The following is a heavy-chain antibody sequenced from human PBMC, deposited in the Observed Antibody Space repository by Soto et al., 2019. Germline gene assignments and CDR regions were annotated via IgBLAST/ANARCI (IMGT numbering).Heavy chain of an antibody. CDR2: ISGSGGST. CDR1: GFTFSSYA. D-gene: IGHD2-15*01. J-gene: IGHJ4*02. V-gene: IGHV3-23*01. CDR3: AGERGGYCSGGSCSTYRPQTNRKNPEAFDY. Sequence: GGSLRLSCAASGFTFSSYAMSWVRQAPGKGLEWVSAISGSGGSTYYADSVKGRFTISRDNSKNTLYLQMNSLRAEDTAVYYCAGERGGYCSGGSCSTYRPQTNRKNPEAFDYWGQGTLVTVSS.